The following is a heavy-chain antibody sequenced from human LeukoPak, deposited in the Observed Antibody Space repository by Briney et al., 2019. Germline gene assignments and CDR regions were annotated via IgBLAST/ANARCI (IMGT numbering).Heavy chain of an antibody. CDR2: INPNSGGT. V-gene: IGHV1-2*02. CDR3: ARVSFDYVWGTYRQNYFDY. CDR1: GYSFTGYY. Sequence: ASVKLSCKASGYSFTGYYLHWVRQAPGQGLEWMGWINPNSGGTNYAQKFQGRVTMARDTSTSTAYMELSRLKSDDTAVYYCARVSFDYVWGTYRQNYFDYWGKGTLVTVSS. J-gene: IGHJ4*02. D-gene: IGHD3-16*02.